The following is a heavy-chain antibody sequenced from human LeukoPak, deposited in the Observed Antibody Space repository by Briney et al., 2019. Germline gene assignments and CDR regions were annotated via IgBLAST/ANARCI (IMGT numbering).Heavy chain of an antibody. CDR3: ESISPRHYFDY. CDR2: ISYDGSNK. V-gene: IGHV3-30-3*01. J-gene: IGHJ4*02. D-gene: IGHD1-1*01. Sequence: PGRSLRLSCAASGFTFSSYAMHWVRQAPGKGLEWVAVISYDGSNKYYADSVKGRFTIPRDNSKNTLYLQMNSLRAEDTAVYYCESISPRHYFDYWGQGTLVTVSS. CDR1: GFTFSSYA.